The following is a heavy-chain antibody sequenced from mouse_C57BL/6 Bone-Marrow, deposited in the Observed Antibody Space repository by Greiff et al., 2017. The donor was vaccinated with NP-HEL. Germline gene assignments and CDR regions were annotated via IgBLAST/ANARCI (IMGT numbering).Heavy chain of an antibody. CDR2: ISSGGSYT. CDR1: GFTFSSYG. J-gene: IGHJ1*03. D-gene: IGHD1-1*01. V-gene: IGHV5-6*01. CDR3: ARHNYGSSYRYFDV. Sequence: DVHLVESGGDLVKPGGSLKLSCAASGFTFSSYGMSWVRQTPDKRLEWVATISSGGSYTYYPDSVQGRFTISRDNAKNTLYLQMSSLKSEYTTMYYCARHNYGSSYRYFDVWGTGTTVTVAS.